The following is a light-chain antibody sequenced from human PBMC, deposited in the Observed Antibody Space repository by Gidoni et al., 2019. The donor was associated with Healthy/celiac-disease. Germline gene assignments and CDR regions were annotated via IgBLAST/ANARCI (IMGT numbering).Light chain of an antibody. CDR2: DKN. Sequence: SSDLTQDPAVSVALGQTVRITCQGDSLRSYYASWYQQKPGQAPVLVIYDKNNRPSGIPDRFSGSSSGNTASLTITGAQAEDEADYYCNSRDSSSNHVVFGGGTKLTVL. J-gene: IGLJ2*01. CDR3: NSRDSSSNHVV. V-gene: IGLV3-19*01. CDR1: SLRSYY.